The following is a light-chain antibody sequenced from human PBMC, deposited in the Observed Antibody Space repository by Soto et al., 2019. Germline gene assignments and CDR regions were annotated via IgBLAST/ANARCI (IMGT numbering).Light chain of an antibody. CDR3: QLYNRWPLT. V-gene: IGKV3-15*01. CDR2: FAS. J-gene: IGKJ4*01. Sequence: EIVMTQSPATLSVSPGERATLSCRASQSVSNNLAWYQQKPGQAPRVLIYFASTRATGIPARFSGSGSGTESTLTISSLQTVDFVVPYFQLYNRWPLTFGGGTNVETK. CDR1: QSVSNN.